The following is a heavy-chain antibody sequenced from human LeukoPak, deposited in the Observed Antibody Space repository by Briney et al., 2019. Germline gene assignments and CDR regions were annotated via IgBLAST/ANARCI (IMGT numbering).Heavy chain of an antibody. Sequence: GGSLRLSCAASGFTFNNYALHWVRQAPGKGLEYVSAISTNGDSTYYANSVKDRFTISRDNSKNTLYPQMGSLRAEDMAVYYCARYCNGVNCYSGYDYWGQGTLVTVSS. CDR1: GFTFNNYA. CDR3: ARYCNGVNCYSGYDY. J-gene: IGHJ4*02. V-gene: IGHV3-64*01. D-gene: IGHD2-15*01. CDR2: ISTNGDST.